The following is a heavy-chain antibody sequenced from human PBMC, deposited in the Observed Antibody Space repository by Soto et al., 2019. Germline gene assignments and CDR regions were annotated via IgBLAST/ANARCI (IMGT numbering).Heavy chain of an antibody. CDR2: IYYSGSI. CDR3: AREGGRYFDWLSLYDY. V-gene: IGHV4-61*08. D-gene: IGHD3-9*01. Sequence: SETLSLTCTVSGGSISSGDYYWSWIRQPPGKGLEWIGYIYYSGSIYYNPSLKSRVTISVDTSKNQFSLKLSSVTAADTAVYYCAREGGRYFDWLSLYDYWGQGTLVTVSS. CDR1: GGSISSGDYY. J-gene: IGHJ4*02.